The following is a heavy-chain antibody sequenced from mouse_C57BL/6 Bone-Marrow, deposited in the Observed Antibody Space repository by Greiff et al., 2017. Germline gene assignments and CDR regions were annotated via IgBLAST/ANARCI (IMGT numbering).Heavy chain of an antibody. J-gene: IGHJ2*01. V-gene: IGHV6-3*01. Sequence: EVKVEESGGGLVQPGGSMKLSCVASGFTFSNYWMNWVRQSPEQGLEWVAQISLKSDNYATHYAVSVKGRFTISRDDSKSSVYLQMNNLRAEDTGIYYCAAFITTVVNYFDYWGQGTTLTVSS. CDR2: ISLKSDNYAT. D-gene: IGHD1-1*01. CDR3: AAFITTVVNYFDY. CDR1: GFTFSNYW.